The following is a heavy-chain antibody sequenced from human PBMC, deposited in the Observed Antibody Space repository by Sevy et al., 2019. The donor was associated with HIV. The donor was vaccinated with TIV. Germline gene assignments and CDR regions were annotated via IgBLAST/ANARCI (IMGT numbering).Heavy chain of an antibody. D-gene: IGHD2-15*01. Sequence: ASVKVSCKASGYTFTGYYMHWVRQAPGQGLEWMGWINHNSGGTKYAQKFQGRVTMTRDTSISTAYFELRRLRSDDTAVDYCAKERGYCSGGTCKPGGWFDPWGQGTLVTVSS. CDR1: GYTFTGYY. V-gene: IGHV1-2*02. CDR3: AKERGYCSGGTCKPGGWFDP. CDR2: INHNSGGT. J-gene: IGHJ5*02.